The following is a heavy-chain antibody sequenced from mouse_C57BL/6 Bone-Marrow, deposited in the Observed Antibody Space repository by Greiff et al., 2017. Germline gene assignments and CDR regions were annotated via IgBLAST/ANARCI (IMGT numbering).Heavy chain of an antibody. V-gene: IGHV1-15*01. CDR2: IDPETGGT. CDR1: GYTFTDYE. J-gene: IGHJ3*01. Sequence: VKLQESGAELVRPGASVTLSCKASGYTFTDYEMHWVKQTPVHGLEWIGAIDPETGGTAYNQKFKGKAILTADKSSSTAYMELRSLTSEDSAVYYCTNRGFAYWGQGTLVTVSA. CDR3: TNRGFAY.